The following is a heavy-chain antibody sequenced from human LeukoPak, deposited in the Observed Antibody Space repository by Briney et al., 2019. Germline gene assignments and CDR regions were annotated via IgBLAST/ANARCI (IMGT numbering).Heavy chain of an antibody. V-gene: IGHV3-73*01. J-gene: IGHJ4*02. CDR3: TRSITGIKAHFDY. Sequence: QSGRSLRLSCAASGFTFSGSTMHWVRQASGKGLKWVGRIRSKANSYSTAYAASVEGRFTISRDDSKNTAYLQMNSLKTEDTAMYYCTRSITGIKAHFDYWGRGTLVTVSS. CDR2: IRSKANSYST. CDR1: GFTFSGST. D-gene: IGHD1-20*01.